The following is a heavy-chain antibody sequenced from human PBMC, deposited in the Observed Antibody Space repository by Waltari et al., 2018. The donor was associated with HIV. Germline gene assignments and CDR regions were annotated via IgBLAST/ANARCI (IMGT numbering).Heavy chain of an antibody. Sequence: QLQESGPGLVKPSETLSLTCTVSGAPISSSSFFWGWIRQAPGKGLECIGSVYHTGNTFYNPSLKSRVSMFIDRATNQFSLRLTSVTAADTGIYYCARQPSAWDIWGQGMLVSVSS. CDR2: VYHTGNT. J-gene: IGHJ4*02. CDR1: GAPISSSSFF. CDR3: ARQPSAWDI. D-gene: IGHD1-26*01. V-gene: IGHV4-39*01.